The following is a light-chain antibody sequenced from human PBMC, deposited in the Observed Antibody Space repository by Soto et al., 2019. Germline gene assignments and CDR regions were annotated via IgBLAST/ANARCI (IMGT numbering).Light chain of an antibody. CDR1: QGINNW. V-gene: IGKV1-12*01. J-gene: IGKJ4*01. CDR2: AAS. Sequence: DIQMTQSPSSVSASVGDRVTITCRASQGINNWLAWYQQKPGKAPNLLIYAASSLQSGAPSRFSGSGSGTDYTLTISSLQPEDFATYYCQQADSFPLTFGGGTKVEIK. CDR3: QQADSFPLT.